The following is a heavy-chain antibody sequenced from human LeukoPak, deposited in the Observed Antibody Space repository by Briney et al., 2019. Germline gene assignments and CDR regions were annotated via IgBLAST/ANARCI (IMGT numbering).Heavy chain of an antibody. CDR2: IKRKTDGETT. D-gene: IGHD3-16*01. CDR1: GLIFSNAW. Sequence: GESLRLSCAASGLIFSNAWMSWVRQAPGEGLEWVGRIKRKTDGETTEYVAPVKGRFTISRDDSKNTLYLQMNSLKSEDTGVYYCATASSGLFYWGQGTLVTVSS. CDR3: ATASSGLFY. V-gene: IGHV3-15*01. J-gene: IGHJ4*02.